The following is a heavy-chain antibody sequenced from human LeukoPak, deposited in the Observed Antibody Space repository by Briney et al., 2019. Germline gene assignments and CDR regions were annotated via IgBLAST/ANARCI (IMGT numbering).Heavy chain of an antibody. Sequence: GGSLRLSCAASGFTYTSYAMSWVRQAPGKGLEWVSAISVSGGSTYYADSVKGRFTISRDNSKNTLYLQMNSLRAEDTAVYYCAKDPPYSSSWDFDYWGQGTLVTVSS. V-gene: IGHV3-23*01. CDR1: GFTYTSYA. J-gene: IGHJ4*02. CDR3: AKDPPYSSSWDFDY. CDR2: ISVSGGST. D-gene: IGHD6-6*01.